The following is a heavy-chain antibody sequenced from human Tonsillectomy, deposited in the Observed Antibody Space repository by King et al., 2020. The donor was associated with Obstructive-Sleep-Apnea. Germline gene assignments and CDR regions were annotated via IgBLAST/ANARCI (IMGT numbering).Heavy chain of an antibody. J-gene: IGHJ6*02. D-gene: IGHD3-22*01. CDR2: ISYDGSNK. CDR1: GFTFSSYA. Sequence: VQLVESGGGVVQPGRSLRLSCAASGFTFSSYAMHWVRQAPGKGLEWVAVISYDGSNKYYADSVKGRFTISRDNSKNTLYLQMNSLRAEDTAVYYCARDWVTTTHYYDSSGRRGYYYGMDVWGQGTTVTVSS. CDR3: ARDWVTTTHYYDSSGRRGYYYGMDV. V-gene: IGHV3-30-3*01.